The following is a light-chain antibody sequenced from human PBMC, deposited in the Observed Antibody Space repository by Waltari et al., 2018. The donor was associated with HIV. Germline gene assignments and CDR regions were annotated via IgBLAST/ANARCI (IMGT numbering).Light chain of an antibody. J-gene: IGLJ2*01. CDR3: SSYAGSNSLVV. CDR2: EVS. V-gene: IGLV2-8*01. CDR1: SSDVGGYNY. Sequence: QSALTQPPSASGSPGQSVTISCTGTSSDVGGYNYVSWYHQHPGKAPKLMIYEVSKRPAGVPDRFSGSKSVNTASLTVSGLQAEDEADYDCSSYAGSNSLVVFGGGTKLTVL.